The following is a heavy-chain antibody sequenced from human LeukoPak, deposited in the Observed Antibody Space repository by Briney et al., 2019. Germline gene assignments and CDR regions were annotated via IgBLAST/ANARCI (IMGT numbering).Heavy chain of an antibody. D-gene: IGHD3-16*01. V-gene: IGHV3-23*01. J-gene: IGHJ4*02. CDR3: AKDLGQSEY. Sequence: GGSLRLSCAASGFTFSSYGMSWVRQAPGKGLEWVSTISDSGGSTYYADSVKGRFTISRDNSKNTLYLQMNSLRAEDTAIYYCAKDLGQSEYWGQGTLVTVSS. CDR1: GFTFSSYG. CDR2: ISDSGGST.